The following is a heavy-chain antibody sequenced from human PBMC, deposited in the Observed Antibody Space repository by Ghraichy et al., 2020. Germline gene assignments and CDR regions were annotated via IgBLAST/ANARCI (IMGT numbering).Heavy chain of an antibody. V-gene: IGHV3-23*01. D-gene: IGHD2-8*01. CDR1: GFTFVTAA. CDR2: SGSTGVP. Sequence: GGSLRLSCAASGFTFVTAAVGWVRQAPGKGLEWVSFSGSTGVPYYAESVRGRFTVSRDNSRNTLYLRMDSLRGDDTAIYYCQRGLLLTTQMVADYYFDYWGQGVHVTVYS. J-gene: IGHJ4*02. CDR3: QRGLLLTTQMVADYYFDY.